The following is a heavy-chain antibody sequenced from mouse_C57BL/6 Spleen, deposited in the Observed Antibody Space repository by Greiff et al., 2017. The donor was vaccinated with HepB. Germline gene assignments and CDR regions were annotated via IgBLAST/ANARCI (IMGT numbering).Heavy chain of an antibody. J-gene: IGHJ3*01. CDR1: GYSITSGYY. CDR2: ISYDGSN. D-gene: IGHD2-4*01. V-gene: IGHV3-6*01. CDR3: ARDDYDDEGFAY. Sequence: DVQLVESGPGLVKPSQSLSLTCSVTGYSITSGYYWNWIRQFPGNKLEWMGYISYDGSNNYNPSLKNRISITRDTSKNQFFLKLNSVTTEDTATYYCARDDYDDEGFAYWGQGTLVTVSA.